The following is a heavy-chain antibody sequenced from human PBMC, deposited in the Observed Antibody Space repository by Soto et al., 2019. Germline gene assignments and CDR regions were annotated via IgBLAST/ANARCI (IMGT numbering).Heavy chain of an antibody. V-gene: IGHV4-61*08. CDR1: GDSVSSGGNY. CDR3: ARGGPGDSYAFDF. CDR2: IHYSGSV. Sequence: PSETLSLTCTVSGDSVSSGGNYWSWIRRPPGEGLEWIAYIHYSGSVNYNPSLKSRVTIPVATSRNQFSLRLNFVTAADTALYYCARGGPGDSYAFDFWGPGTMVTVSS. D-gene: IGHD2-21*02. J-gene: IGHJ3*01.